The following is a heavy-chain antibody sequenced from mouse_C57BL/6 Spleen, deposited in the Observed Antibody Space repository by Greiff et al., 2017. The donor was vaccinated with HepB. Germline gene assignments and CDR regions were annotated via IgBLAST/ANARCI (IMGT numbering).Heavy chain of an antibody. CDR2: IHPNSGST. J-gene: IGHJ4*01. CDR1: GYTFTSYW. Sequence: QVQLQQPGAELVKPGASVKLSCKASGYTFTSYWMHWVKQRPGQGLEWIGMIHPNSGSTNYNEKFKSKATLTVDKSSSTAYMQLSSLTSEDSAVYYCAGYSKNYYAMDYWGQGTSVTVSS. CDR3: AGYSKNYYAMDY. V-gene: IGHV1-64*01. D-gene: IGHD2-5*01.